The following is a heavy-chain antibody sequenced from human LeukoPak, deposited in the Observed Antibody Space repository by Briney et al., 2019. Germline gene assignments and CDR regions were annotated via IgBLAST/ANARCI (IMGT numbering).Heavy chain of an antibody. D-gene: IGHD2-2*01. CDR3: ARDSLSSTSTDYYYYGMDV. CDR2: IIPILGIA. V-gene: IGHV1-69*04. J-gene: IGHJ6*02. Sequence: ASVKVSCKASGGTFSSYAISWVRLAPGQGLEGMGRIIPILGIANYAQKFQGRVTITAAKSTSTAYMELSSLRSEDTAVYYCARDSLSSTSTDYYYYGMDVWGQGTTVTVSS. CDR1: GGTFSSYA.